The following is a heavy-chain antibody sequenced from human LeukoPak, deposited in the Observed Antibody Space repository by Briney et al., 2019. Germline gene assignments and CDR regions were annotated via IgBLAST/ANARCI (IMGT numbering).Heavy chain of an antibody. CDR3: ARSRQASGLFSS. Sequence: SETLSLTCTVSGGSISSYYWSWIRQPPGKGLEWIGCIYYSGSTNYNPSLKSRVTISVDTSKNQFSLKLSSVTAADTAVYYCARSRQASGLFSSWGQGTLVVVSS. V-gene: IGHV4-59*08. CDR2: IYYSGST. D-gene: IGHD3-10*01. CDR1: GGSISSYY. J-gene: IGHJ5*02.